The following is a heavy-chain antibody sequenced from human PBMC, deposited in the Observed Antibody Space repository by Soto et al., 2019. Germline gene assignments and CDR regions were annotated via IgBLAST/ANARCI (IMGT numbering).Heavy chain of an antibody. V-gene: IGHV4-39*01. CDR2: IYYSGST. Sequence: QLLESGPGLVKPSETLSLTCTVSGGSISSSSYYWGWIRQPPGKGLEWIGSIYYSGSTYYNPSLKSRVTISVDTSKNQFSLKLSSVTAADTAVYYCARRRAGLIVVVITGFDYWGQGTLVTVSS. CDR1: GGSISSSSYY. CDR3: ARRRAGLIVVVITGFDY. J-gene: IGHJ4*02. D-gene: IGHD3-22*01.